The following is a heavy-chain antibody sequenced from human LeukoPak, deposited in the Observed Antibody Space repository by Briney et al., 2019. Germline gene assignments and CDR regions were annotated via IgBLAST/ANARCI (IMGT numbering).Heavy chain of an antibody. Sequence: GGSLRLSCVVSGFTFSSYPMSWVRQAPGKGLEWVSVISESGDVTHYADSMKGRFTISRDNTKNTLNLQMSGLRDEDTAIYYCARDSSHYLGSSDYWGQGALVTVSS. CDR3: ARDSSHYLGSSDY. D-gene: IGHD6-6*01. CDR1: GFTFSSYP. J-gene: IGHJ4*02. CDR2: ISESGDVT. V-gene: IGHV3-23*01.